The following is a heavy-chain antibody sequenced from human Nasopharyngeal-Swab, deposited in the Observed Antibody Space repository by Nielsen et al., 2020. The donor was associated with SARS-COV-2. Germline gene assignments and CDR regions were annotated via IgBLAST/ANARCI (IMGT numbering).Heavy chain of an antibody. J-gene: IGHJ6*02. Sequence: GESLKISCAASGFTFDDYTMHWVRQAPGKGLEWVSSISSSSSYIYYADSVKGRFTISRDNAKNSLYLQMNSLRAEDTAVYYCARGCVLTGPSCYYYGMDVWGQGTTVTVSS. D-gene: IGHD3-9*01. CDR2: ISSSSSYI. CDR3: ARGCVLTGPSCYYYGMDV. V-gene: IGHV3-21*01. CDR1: GFTFDDYT.